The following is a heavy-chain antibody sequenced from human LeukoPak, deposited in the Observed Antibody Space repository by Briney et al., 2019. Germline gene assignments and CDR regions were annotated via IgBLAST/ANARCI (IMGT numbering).Heavy chain of an antibody. J-gene: IGHJ4*02. CDR1: GGSFSGYY. Sequence: PSETLSLTCAVYGGSFSGYYWSWIRQPPGKGLEWIGEINHSGSTNYNPSLKSRVTISIDTSKNQFSLKLSSVTAEDTAVYYCARHRNRDYGSGSYPDYWGQGTLVTVSA. D-gene: IGHD3-10*01. CDR2: INHSGST. V-gene: IGHV4-34*01. CDR3: ARHRNRDYGSGSYPDY.